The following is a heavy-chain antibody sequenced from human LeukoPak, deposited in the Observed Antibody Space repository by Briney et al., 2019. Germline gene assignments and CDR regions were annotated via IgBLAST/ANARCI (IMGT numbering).Heavy chain of an antibody. J-gene: IGHJ4*02. CDR1: GFIVSSNY. CDR3: AALARDY. CDR2: IHNDGST. V-gene: IGHV3-53*01. Sequence: GGSLRLSCAASGFIVSSNYMNWVRQAPGEGLGWVSVIHNDGSTYYTDSVRGRFTISRDNSKNTLYLQMNSLRVEDTAVYYCAALARDYWGQGTLVTVSS. D-gene: IGHD3-3*02.